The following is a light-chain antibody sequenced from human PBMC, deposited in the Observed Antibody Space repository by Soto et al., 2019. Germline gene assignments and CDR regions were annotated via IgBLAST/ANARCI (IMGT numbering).Light chain of an antibody. CDR2: GAS. J-gene: IGKJ1*01. Sequence: EIVLTQSPGTLSLSPGERATLSCRASQSVGSKLAWYRQAPGQAPRLLIYGASTRASDTPARFSGSGAGRDSNLTIINVDTVDLEVYYCQKYGSSFRTFGQGTQVE. V-gene: IGKV3-20*01. CDR3: QKYGSSFRT. CDR1: QSVGSK.